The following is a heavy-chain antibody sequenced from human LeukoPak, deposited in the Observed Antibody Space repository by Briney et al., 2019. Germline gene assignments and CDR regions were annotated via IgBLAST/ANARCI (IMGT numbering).Heavy chain of an antibody. CDR3: ARGGTYARESDY. D-gene: IGHD3-16*01. Sequence: GRSLRLSCAASGFTFNGNAMQWVRQAPGKGLEWVAHISHDGSGKYYRDSVKGRFTISRDDSKNTLYLQLNSLRAEDTAVYYCARGGTYARESDYWGQGTLATVSS. CDR1: GFTFNGNA. CDR2: ISHDGSGK. V-gene: IGHV3-30*03. J-gene: IGHJ4*02.